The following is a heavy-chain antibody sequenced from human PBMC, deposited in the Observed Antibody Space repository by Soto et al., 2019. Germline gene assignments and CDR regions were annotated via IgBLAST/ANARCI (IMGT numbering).Heavy chain of an antibody. V-gene: IGHV4-34*01. CDR3: ARVASTTTYDY. Sequence: QVQLQQWGAGLLKPSETLSLTCAVYGGSFSGYYWSWIRQPPGKGLEWIGEINHSGSTNYNPSLKCRVTISVDTSKNQFSLKLSSVTAADTAVYYCARVASTTTYDYWGQGTLVTVSS. D-gene: IGHD1-1*01. CDR2: INHSGST. J-gene: IGHJ4*02. CDR1: GGSFSGYY.